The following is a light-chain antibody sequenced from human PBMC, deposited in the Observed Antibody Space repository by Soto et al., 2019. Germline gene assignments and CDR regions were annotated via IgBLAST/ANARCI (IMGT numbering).Light chain of an antibody. CDR3: SSYTSSLYV. CDR1: SSDGGGYNY. Sequence: QSVLTQPASVSGSPGQSITISCTGTSSDGGGYNYVSWYQQHPGKAPKLMIYEVSNRPSGVSNRFSGSKSGNTASLTISGLQAEDEADYYCSSYTSSLYVFGTGTKVTVL. J-gene: IGLJ1*01. V-gene: IGLV2-14*01. CDR2: EVS.